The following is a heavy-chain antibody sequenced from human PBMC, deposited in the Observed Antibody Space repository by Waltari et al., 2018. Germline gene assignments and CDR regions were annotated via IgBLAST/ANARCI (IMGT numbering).Heavy chain of an antibody. CDR1: GFTFSSYA. CDR3: AKGGRDIVVVPAAMQPYYYYGMDV. D-gene: IGHD2-2*01. V-gene: IGHV3-23*01. CDR2: ISGSGGST. J-gene: IGHJ6*02. Sequence: EVQLLESGGGLVQPGGSLRLSCAASGFTFSSYAMRWVRQAPGKGLEWVSAISGSGGSTYYAESVKGRFTISRDNSKNTRYLQMNSLRAEDTAVYYCAKGGRDIVVVPAAMQPYYYYGMDVWGQGTTVTVSS.